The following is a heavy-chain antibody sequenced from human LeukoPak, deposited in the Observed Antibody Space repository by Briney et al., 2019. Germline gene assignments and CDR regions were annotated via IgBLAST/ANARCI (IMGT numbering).Heavy chain of an antibody. CDR2: IYYSGST. CDR1: GGSISNSDYY. Sequence: SQTLSLTCTVSGGSISNSDYYWSWIRQHPGKGLEWIGYIYYSGSTYYNPSLKSRVSISVDTSKNQFSLKLSSVTAADTAVYYCARVGSCSGGSCYYRLFDYWGQGTLVTVSS. J-gene: IGHJ4*02. V-gene: IGHV4-31*03. D-gene: IGHD2-15*01. CDR3: ARVGSCSGGSCYYRLFDY.